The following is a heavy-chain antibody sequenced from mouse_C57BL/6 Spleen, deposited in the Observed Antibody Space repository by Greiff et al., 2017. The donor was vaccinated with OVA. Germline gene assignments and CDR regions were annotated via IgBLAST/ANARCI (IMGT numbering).Heavy chain of an antibody. CDR1: GYTFTSYW. CDR2: INPSNGGT. CDR3: ARITTVVARAMDY. J-gene: IGHJ4*01. V-gene: IGHV1-53*01. D-gene: IGHD1-1*01. Sequence: QVQLQQPGTELVKPGASVKLSCKASGYTFTSYWMHWVKQRPGQGLEWIGNINPSNGGTNYNEKFKSKATLTVDKSSSTAYMQLSSLTSEDSAVDYCARITTVVARAMDYWGQGTSVTVSS.